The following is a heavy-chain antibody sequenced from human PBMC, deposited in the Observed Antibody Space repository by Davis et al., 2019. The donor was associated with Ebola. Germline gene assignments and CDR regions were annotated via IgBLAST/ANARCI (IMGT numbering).Heavy chain of an antibody. D-gene: IGHD3-22*01. CDR2: IWYDGSNK. CDR3: ARRQYYYDSSGYHIGAFDI. CDR1: GFTFSSYS. V-gene: IGHV3-33*08. Sequence: GESLKISCAASGFTFSSYSMNWVRQAPGKGLEWVAVIWYDGSNKYYADSVKGRFTISRDNSKNTLYLQMNSLRAEDTAVYYCARRQYYYDSSGYHIGAFDIWGQGTMVTVSS. J-gene: IGHJ3*02.